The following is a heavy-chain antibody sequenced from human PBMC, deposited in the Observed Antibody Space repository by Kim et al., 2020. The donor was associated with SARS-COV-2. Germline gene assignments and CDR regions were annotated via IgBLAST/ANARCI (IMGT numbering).Heavy chain of an antibody. J-gene: IGHJ6*02. D-gene: IGHD2-2*01. CDR1: GYTFTGYY. CDR3: ARDRVVVPAAMWARDYYYGMDV. CDR2: INPNSGGT. V-gene: IGHV1-2*02. Sequence: ASVKVSCKASGYTFTGYYMHWVRQAPGQGLEWMGWINPNSGGTNYAQKFQGRVTMTRDTSISTAYMELSRLRSDDTAVYYCARDRVVVPAAMWARDYYYGMDVWGQGTTVTVSS.